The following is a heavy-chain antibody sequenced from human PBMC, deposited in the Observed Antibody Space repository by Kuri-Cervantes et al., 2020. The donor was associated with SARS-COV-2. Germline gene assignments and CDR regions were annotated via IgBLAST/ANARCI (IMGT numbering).Heavy chain of an antibody. CDR2: ISGGGGST. Sequence: GGSLRLSCATSGFTYTSYAMSWVRQAPGKGLEWVSTISGGGGSTYYADSVEGRSTISRDSSKDTLYLQMNSLRAEDTAVYYCAKDVAAGTRAPPEYFQHWGQGTLVTVSS. V-gene: IGHV3-23*01. CDR1: GFTYTSYA. J-gene: IGHJ1*01. CDR3: AKDVAAGTRAPPEYFQH. D-gene: IGHD6-13*01.